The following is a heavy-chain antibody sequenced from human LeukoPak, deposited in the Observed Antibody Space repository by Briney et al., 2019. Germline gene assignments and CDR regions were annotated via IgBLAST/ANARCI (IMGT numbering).Heavy chain of an antibody. D-gene: IGHD1-26*01. CDR3: ARHRRLGSTTYWFDP. CDR2: INIYNGNT. J-gene: IGHJ5*02. Sequence: VASVNVSCKASGYTFTSFAISWVRQAPGQGLEWMGWINIYNGNTNYAQKFQDRVTMTTDTSTSTAYMDLRSLRSDDTAIFYCARHRRLGSTTYWFDPWGQGTLVTVSS. V-gene: IGHV1-18*01. CDR1: GYTFTSFA.